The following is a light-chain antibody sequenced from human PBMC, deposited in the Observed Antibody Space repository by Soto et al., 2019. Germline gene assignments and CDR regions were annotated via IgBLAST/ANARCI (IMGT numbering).Light chain of an antibody. Sequence: QSALTQPASVSGSPGQSITIAWTGTRSDVGGYNYVSWYQQHPGKAPKFMIYEVSNRPSGVSNRFSGSKSGNTASLTISGLQAEDEADYYCSSYTRNSTLVFGGGTKLTVL. CDR2: EVS. V-gene: IGLV2-14*01. CDR1: RSDVGGYNY. J-gene: IGLJ2*01. CDR3: SSYTRNSTLV.